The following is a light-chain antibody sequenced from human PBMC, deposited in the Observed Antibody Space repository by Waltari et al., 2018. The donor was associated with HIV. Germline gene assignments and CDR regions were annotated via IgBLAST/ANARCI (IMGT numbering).Light chain of an antibody. V-gene: IGKV1-33*01. CDR2: DAS. CDR3: QQYNNVPT. CDR1: KDINNH. Sequence: DVQMTQSQFSLSPSVGDTVTITCKPSKDINNHLNWYQQKSGKAPKFLIYDASNLETGGPSRFSGSGSGTDFTFTISSLQPEDIGTYYCQQYNNVPTFGQGTRLEIK. J-gene: IGKJ5*01.